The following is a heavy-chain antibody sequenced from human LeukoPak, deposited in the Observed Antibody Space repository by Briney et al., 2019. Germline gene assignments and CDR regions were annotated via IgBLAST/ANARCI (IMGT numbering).Heavy chain of an antibody. J-gene: IGHJ4*02. Sequence: GGSLRLSCAASGFAFSSYEMNWVRQAPGMGLEWVSYIDGSGGSRRYADSVKGRFTISRDNAENSLYLQMKSLRAEDTALYYCAREQTGCGGDCYDYWGQGILVTVSS. CDR3: AREQTGCGGDCYDY. CDR1: GFAFSSYE. V-gene: IGHV3-48*03. D-gene: IGHD2-21*01. CDR2: IDGSGGSR.